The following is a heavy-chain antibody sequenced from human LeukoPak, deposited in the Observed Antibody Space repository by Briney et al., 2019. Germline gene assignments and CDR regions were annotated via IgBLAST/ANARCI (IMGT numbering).Heavy chain of an antibody. CDR3: ARVRGGTWYGMDV. V-gene: IGHV3-7*01. J-gene: IGHJ6*02. CDR1: GFTFRNHW. D-gene: IGHD3-10*01. Sequence: GGSLRLSCAGSGFTFRNHWMSWVRQAPGKGLECVANIKQDGSEKYYVDSVKGRFTISRDNAENSLYLQMNSLRAEDTAVHYCARVRGGTWYGMDVWGQGTTVTVS. CDR2: IKQDGSEK.